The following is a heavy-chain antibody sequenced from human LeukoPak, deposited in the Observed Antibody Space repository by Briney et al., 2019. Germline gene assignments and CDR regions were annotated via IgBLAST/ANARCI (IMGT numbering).Heavy chain of an antibody. Sequence: SETLSLTCTVSGASISTSYWYWIRQPPGKGLEWIGYIHYSGDINYNPSLKSRVTISAYTSKNQLSLKLSSVTAADTAVYYCARVGCSGGSCYPDYWGQGILVTVSS. CDR2: IHYSGDI. D-gene: IGHD2-15*01. J-gene: IGHJ4*02. CDR3: ARVGCSGGSCYPDY. CDR1: GASISTSY. V-gene: IGHV4-59*01.